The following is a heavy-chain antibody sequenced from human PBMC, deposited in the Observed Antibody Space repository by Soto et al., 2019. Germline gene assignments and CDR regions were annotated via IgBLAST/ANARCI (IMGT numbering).Heavy chain of an antibody. Sequence: KQSQTLSLTCAISGDSVSSNSAAWNWIRQSPSRGLEWLGRTYYRSKWYNDYAVSVKSRITINPDTSKNQFSLQLNSVTPEDTAVYYCARVIVVVPARATNWFDPWGQGTLVTISS. J-gene: IGHJ5*02. CDR2: TYYRSKWYN. V-gene: IGHV6-1*01. CDR1: GDSVSSNSAA. CDR3: ARVIVVVPARATNWFDP. D-gene: IGHD2-2*01.